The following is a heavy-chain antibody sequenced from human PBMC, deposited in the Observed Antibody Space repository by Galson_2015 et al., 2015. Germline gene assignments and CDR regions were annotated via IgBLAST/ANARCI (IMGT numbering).Heavy chain of an antibody. Sequence: SLRLSCAASGFTFSDYYMGWIRQAPGKGLEWVSYISSSSSYTNYADSVKGRFTISRDNAKNSLYLQMNSLRAEDTAVYYCARVSGYSSPVDYWGQGTLVTVSS. V-gene: IGHV3-11*05. D-gene: IGHD6-19*01. J-gene: IGHJ4*02. CDR1: GFTFSDYY. CDR2: ISSSSSYT. CDR3: ARVSGYSSPVDY.